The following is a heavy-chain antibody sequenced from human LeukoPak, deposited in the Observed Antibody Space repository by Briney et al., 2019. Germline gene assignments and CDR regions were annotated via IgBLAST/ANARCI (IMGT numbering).Heavy chain of an antibody. V-gene: IGHV4-59*08. CDR1: GGSISSYY. CDR2: IYYSGST. CDR3: ARLLYQLPRTFDY. D-gene: IGHD2-2*01. Sequence: SETLSLTCTVSGGSISSYYWSWIRQPPGKGLEWIGYIYYSGSTNYNPSLKSRVTISVDTSKNQFSLKLSSVTAADTAVYYCARLLYQLPRTFDYWGQGTLVTVSS. J-gene: IGHJ4*02.